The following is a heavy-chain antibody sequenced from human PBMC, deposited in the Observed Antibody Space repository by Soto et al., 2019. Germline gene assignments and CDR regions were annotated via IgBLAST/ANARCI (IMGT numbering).Heavy chain of an antibody. J-gene: IGHJ4*02. CDR1: GFILSSYA. CDR2: FSGDGGRT. V-gene: IGHV3-23*01. Sequence: EVHLLESGGGLVQPGGSLRLSCAASGFILSSYAMSWVRQAPGKGLEWVSGFSGDGGRTFYADSVKGRFTISRDDSKNTLYLQMNSLRAEDTAVYYCAKGSGMATSYFDYWGQGTLVTVSS. CDR3: AKGSGMATSYFDY. D-gene: IGHD2-8*01.